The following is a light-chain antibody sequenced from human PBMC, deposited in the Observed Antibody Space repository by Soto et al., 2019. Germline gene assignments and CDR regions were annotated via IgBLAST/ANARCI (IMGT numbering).Light chain of an antibody. Sequence: QSALTQPPSASGSPGQSVTISCTGSTSDIGGYNYVSWYQQYPGKAPKLIIYEFTKRPSGVPDRFSGSKSGSTASLTVSGLQAEDEAEYYCSSYAGTFNHVLFGGGTKLTVL. CDR3: SSYAGTFNHVL. CDR2: EFT. J-gene: IGLJ2*01. V-gene: IGLV2-8*01. CDR1: TSDIGGYNY.